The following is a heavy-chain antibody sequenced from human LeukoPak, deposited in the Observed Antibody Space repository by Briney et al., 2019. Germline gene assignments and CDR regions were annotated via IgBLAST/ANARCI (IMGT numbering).Heavy chain of an antibody. CDR2: IDPPSSVP. J-gene: IGHJ6*03. Sequence: GTSVKLSCNASGYTFTGQYIHWLRQPPAQGLEWMCWIDPPSSVPHYAQTVQDTVTLTRDRSTGIAYMELHRLRLDDTAVPYYTGSGLSAGFYMDV. V-gene: IGHV1-2*02. CDR3: TGSGLSAGFYMDV. CDR1: GYTFTGQY. D-gene: IGHD1-14*01.